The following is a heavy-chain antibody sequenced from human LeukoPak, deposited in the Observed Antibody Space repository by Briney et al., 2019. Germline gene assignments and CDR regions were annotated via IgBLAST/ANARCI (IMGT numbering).Heavy chain of an antibody. CDR3: AKQRALDP. J-gene: IGHJ5*02. Sequence: GGSLRLSCAASGITFRSYAMNWVRQAPGKGLEWVSVISGSGGRTDYADSVKGRFTISRDNSKNTLYLQMNSLRAEDTAVHYCAKQRALDPWGQGTLVTVSS. CDR2: ISGSGGRT. V-gene: IGHV3-23*01. CDR1: GITFRSYA.